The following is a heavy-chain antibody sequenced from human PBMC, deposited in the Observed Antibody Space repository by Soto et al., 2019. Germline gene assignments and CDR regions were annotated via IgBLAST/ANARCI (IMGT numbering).Heavy chain of an antibody. D-gene: IGHD3-22*01. CDR1: GSTFNDSS. J-gene: IGHJ4*02. CDR2: ILSDGNNQ. V-gene: IGHV3-30*03. CDR3: SRGTYYPQSSGLHADY. Sequence: GSLRPSGATSGSTFNDSSMYWVRQAPGKGLEWVAMILSDGNNQFYVENVRGRFNVSRDNSKNTLNLQMNSLRTEETAVYYCSRGTYYPQSSGLHADYWGPGTVGTVSS.